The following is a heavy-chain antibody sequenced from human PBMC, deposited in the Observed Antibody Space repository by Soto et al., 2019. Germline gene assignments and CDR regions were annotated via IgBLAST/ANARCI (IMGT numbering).Heavy chain of an antibody. Sequence: VQLVESGGGVVQPGRSLRLSCAASEITFSDFAIHWVRQAPGKGLEWVATVSYDGDNKYYADSVRGRFTISRDNSKNTLYLQMSGLRTEDTAVYYCARASRYCTNGVCLGDFDYWGQGTLVTVSS. V-gene: IGHV3-30-3*01. D-gene: IGHD2-8*01. CDR3: ARASRYCTNGVCLGDFDY. J-gene: IGHJ4*02. CDR1: EITFSDFA. CDR2: VSYDGDNK.